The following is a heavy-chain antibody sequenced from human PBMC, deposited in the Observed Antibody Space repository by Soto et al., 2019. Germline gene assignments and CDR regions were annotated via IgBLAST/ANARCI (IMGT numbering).Heavy chain of an antibody. V-gene: IGHV1-3*05. Sequence: QVQLVQSGAEEKKPGASVKVSCKASGYTFTGYAMHWVRQAPGQRLEWMGWINAGNGNTKYSQKFQGRVTITMDTSARTAYMELSSLRFEDTGVYYCASAVAVAADFDYWGQGTLVTVSS. CDR1: GYTFTGYA. J-gene: IGHJ4*02. D-gene: IGHD6-19*01. CDR2: INAGNGNT. CDR3: ASAVAVAADFDY.